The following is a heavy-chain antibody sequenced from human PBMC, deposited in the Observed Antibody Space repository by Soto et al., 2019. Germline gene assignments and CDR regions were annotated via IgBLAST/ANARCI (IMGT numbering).Heavy chain of an antibody. V-gene: IGHV2-26*01. D-gene: IGHD1-20*01. CDR3: ARIITYWFEP. CDR2: LFSNDEK. Sequence: QVTLKESGPVLVKPTETLTLTCTVSGFSLSNARMGVSWIRQPPGKALEWLAHLFSNDEKSYSTSLKSRLTTSKDTTKSQVVLTMTNMDPVDTATYYCARIITYWFEPWGQGTLVIVSS. CDR1: GFSLSNARMG. J-gene: IGHJ5*02.